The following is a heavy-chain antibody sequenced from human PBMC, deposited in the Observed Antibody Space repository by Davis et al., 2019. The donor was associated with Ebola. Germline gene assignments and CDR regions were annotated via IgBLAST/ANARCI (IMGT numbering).Heavy chain of an antibody. CDR1: GGSFSGYY. V-gene: IGHV4-34*01. D-gene: IGHD7-27*01. CDR3: ARKWGSAFDY. CDR2: VNHSGST. J-gene: IGHJ4*02. Sequence: PGGSLRLSFAAYGGSFSGYYWSWIRQPPGKGLEWIGEVNHSGSTNYNPSLKSRVTISVDTSKNQFSLKLSSVTAADTAVYYCARKWGSAFDYWGQGTLVTVSS.